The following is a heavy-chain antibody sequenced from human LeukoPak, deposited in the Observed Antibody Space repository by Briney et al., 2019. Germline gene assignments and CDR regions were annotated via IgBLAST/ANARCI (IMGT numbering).Heavy chain of an antibody. J-gene: IGHJ5*02. CDR1: GGSFSGYY. Sequence: SETLSLTCAVYGGSFSGYYWSWIRQPPGKGLEWIGYIYHSGSTYYNPSLKSRVTISVDRSKNQFSLKLSSVTAADTAVYYCARDTRYCSGGSCYPGNWFDPWGQGTLVTVSS. V-gene: IGHV4-30-2*01. D-gene: IGHD2-15*01. CDR2: IYHSGST. CDR3: ARDTRYCSGGSCYPGNWFDP.